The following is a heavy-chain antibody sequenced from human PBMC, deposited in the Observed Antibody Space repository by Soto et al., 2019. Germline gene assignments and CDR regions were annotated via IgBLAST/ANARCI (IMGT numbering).Heavy chain of an antibody. J-gene: IGHJ3*02. V-gene: IGHV4-59*01. CDR3: ARESSDRMVREDAFDI. CDR1: GGSISSYY. Sequence: SETLSLTCTVSGGSISSYYWSWIRQPPGKGLEWIGYIYYSGSTNYNPSLKSRVTISVDTSKNQLSLKLSSVTAADTAVYYCARESSDRMVREDAFDIWGQGTMVTVSS. D-gene: IGHD2-8*01. CDR2: IYYSGST.